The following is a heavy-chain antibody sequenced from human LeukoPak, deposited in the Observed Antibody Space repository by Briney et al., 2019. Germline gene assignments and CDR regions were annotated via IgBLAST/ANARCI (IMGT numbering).Heavy chain of an antibody. CDR1: GYSISSGYY. Sequence: PSETLSLTCAVSGYSISSGYYWGWIRQPPGKGLEWIGRIYHSGSTYYNPSLKSRVTILVDTSKNQFSLKLSSVTAADTAVYDCASGQWLVHLYFQHWGQGTLVTVSS. V-gene: IGHV4-38-2*01. CDR2: IYHSGST. D-gene: IGHD6-19*01. J-gene: IGHJ1*01. CDR3: ASGQWLVHLYFQH.